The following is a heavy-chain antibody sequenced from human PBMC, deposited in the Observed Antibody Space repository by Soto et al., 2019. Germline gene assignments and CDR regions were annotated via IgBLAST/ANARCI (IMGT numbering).Heavy chain of an antibody. D-gene: IGHD3-10*01. CDR3: AIRGPFTILPTQLPFCF. CDR2: IIPIFGTA. Sequence: QVQLVQSGAEVKKPGSSVKVSCKASGGTFSSYAISWVRQAPGQGLEWMGGIIPIFGTANYAQKFQGRVTITADESTSTAYMELSSLRSEYTAVYYWAIRGPFTILPTQLPFCFWGQGTLVAVSS. V-gene: IGHV1-69*01. CDR1: GGTFSSYA. J-gene: IGHJ4*02.